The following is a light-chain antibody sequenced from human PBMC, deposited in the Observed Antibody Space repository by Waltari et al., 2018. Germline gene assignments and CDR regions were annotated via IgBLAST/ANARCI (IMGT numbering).Light chain of an antibody. CDR1: ALPRQF. V-gene: IGLV3-25*03. CDR2: KDT. Sequence: SSELTQPPSVSVSPGQTARITCSGDALPRQFASWYQQKPGQAPVIVIYKDTGRHSEIPERFSGSSSVTTVTLTISGVQAEDEADYYCQSADASGTYKLFGGGTKLTVL. J-gene: IGLJ2*01. CDR3: QSADASGTYKL.